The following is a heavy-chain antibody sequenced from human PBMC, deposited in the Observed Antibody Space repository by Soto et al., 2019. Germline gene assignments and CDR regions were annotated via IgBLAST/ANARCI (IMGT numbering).Heavy chain of an antibody. J-gene: IGHJ6*02. CDR1: GFTFSNYY. D-gene: IGHD2-15*01. Sequence: EVQVVESGGGLVQPGGSPRLSCAASGFTFSNYYMTWVRQAPGKGLEWVAYIAQDGTEIYNVDSVKGRFTISRDNAKNSLYLQMNSLTSADTALYYCARWSNAMDVWGQGTSVTVSS. V-gene: IGHV3-7*03. CDR2: IAQDGTEI. CDR3: ARWSNAMDV.